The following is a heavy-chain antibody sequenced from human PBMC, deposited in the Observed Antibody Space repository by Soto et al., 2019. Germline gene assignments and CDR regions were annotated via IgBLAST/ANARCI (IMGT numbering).Heavy chain of an antibody. J-gene: IGHJ6*02. CDR2: ISYDGSNK. CDR1: GFTFSSYS. Sequence: GGSLRLSCAASGFTFSSYSMHWVRQATGKGLEWVAVISYDGSNKYYADSVKGRFTISRDNSKKTLYLQMNSLRAEDTAVYYCASGVTKISYGMDXWGQGTMVTVS. CDR3: ASGVTKISYGMDX. D-gene: IGHD3-3*01. V-gene: IGHV3-30-3*01.